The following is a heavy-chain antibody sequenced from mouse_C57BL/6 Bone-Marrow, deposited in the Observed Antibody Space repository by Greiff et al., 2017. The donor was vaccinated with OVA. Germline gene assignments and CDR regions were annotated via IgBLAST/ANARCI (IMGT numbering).Heavy chain of an antibody. J-gene: IGHJ2*01. CDR1: GYTFTDYY. V-gene: IGHV1-26*01. CDR3: ARQPSYFDY. Sequence: EVQLQQSGPELVKPGASVKISCKASGYTFTDYYMNWVKQSHGKSLEWIGDINPNNGGTSYNQKFKGKATLTVDKSSSTAYMELRSLTSEDSAVYYCARQPSYFDYWGQGTTLTVSS. CDR2: INPNNGGT.